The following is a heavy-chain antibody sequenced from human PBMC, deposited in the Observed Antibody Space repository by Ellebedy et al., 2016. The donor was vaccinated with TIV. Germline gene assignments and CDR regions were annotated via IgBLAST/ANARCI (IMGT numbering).Heavy chain of an antibody. CDR3: ARDPIVGATRCFDY. CDR1: GYTFTSYG. V-gene: IGHV1-18*01. CDR2: ISAYNGNT. Sequence: AASVKVSCKASGYTFTSYGISWVRQAPGQGLEWMGWISAYNGNTNYAHKLQGRVTMTTDTSTSTAYMELRSLRSDDTAVYYCARDPIVGATRCFDYWGQGTLVTVSS. D-gene: IGHD1-26*01. J-gene: IGHJ4*02.